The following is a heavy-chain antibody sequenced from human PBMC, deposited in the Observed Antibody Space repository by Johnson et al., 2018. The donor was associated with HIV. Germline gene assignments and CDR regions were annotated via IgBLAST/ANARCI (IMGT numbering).Heavy chain of an antibody. D-gene: IGHD1-26*01. J-gene: IGHJ3*02. CDR2: ISSSGSTI. V-gene: IGHV3-48*01. CDR1: GFTFSSYG. Sequence: VQLVESGGGVVKPGGSLRLSCATSGFTFSSYGMHWIRQAPGKGLEWISYISSSGSTIYYADSVKGRFTISRDNSKNALYLQMNSLRAEDTAVYYCARVRVGAFDIWGQGTMVTVSS. CDR3: ARVRVGAFDI.